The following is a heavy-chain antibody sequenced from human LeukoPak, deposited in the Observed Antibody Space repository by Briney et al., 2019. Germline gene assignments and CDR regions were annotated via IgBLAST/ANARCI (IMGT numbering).Heavy chain of an antibody. CDR3: ARAMSTFGGVRNYFDS. D-gene: IGHD3-16*01. Sequence: GGSLRLSCAASGFTFSGHNMNWVSQAPGKGLEWISFVSISGGTIYYADSVKGRFRISRDNAKSSLDLEMSSLRAEDTAVYYCARAMSTFGGVRNYFDSWGQGSLVTVSS. V-gene: IGHV3-48*04. CDR2: VSISGGTI. J-gene: IGHJ4*02. CDR1: GFTFSGHN.